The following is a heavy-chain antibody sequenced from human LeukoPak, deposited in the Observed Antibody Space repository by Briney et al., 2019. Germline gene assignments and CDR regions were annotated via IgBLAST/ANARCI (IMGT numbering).Heavy chain of an antibody. CDR3: AGEEGYCTNGVCYTWFDP. CDR2: IYSGGST. V-gene: IGHV3-53*01. D-gene: IGHD2-8*01. Sequence: GGSLRLSCAASGFTVSSNYMSWVRQAPGKGLEWVSVIYSGGSTYYADSVKGRFTISRDNSKNTLYLQMNSLRAEDTAVYYCAGEEGYCTNGVCYTWFDPWGQGTLVTVSS. J-gene: IGHJ5*02. CDR1: GFTVSSNY.